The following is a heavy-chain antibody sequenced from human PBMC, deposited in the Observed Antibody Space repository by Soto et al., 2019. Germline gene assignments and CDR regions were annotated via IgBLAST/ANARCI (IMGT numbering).Heavy chain of an antibody. CDR3: AKDIGSSGWYWSAPIDY. Sequence: GGSLRLSCDASGFTFSNYSMNWVRQAPGKGLEWVSYISSSSSTIYYADSVKGRFTISRDNAKNSLYLQMNSLRAEDTAVYYCAKDIGSSGWYWSAPIDYWGQGTLVTVYS. D-gene: IGHD6-13*01. CDR2: ISSSSSTI. CDR1: GFTFSNYS. J-gene: IGHJ4*02. V-gene: IGHV3-48*01.